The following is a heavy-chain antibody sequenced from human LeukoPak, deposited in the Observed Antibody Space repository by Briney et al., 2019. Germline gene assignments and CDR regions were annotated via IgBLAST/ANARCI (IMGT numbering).Heavy chain of an antibody. CDR3: ARGIPGPWGYYYYYMDV. CDR1: GGSISSSSYY. V-gene: IGHV4-39*07. Sequence: SETLSLTCTVSGGSISSSSYYWGWIRQPPGKGLEWIGSIYYSGSTYYNPSLKSRVTISVDTSKNQFSLQLNSVTPEDTAVYYCARGIPGPWGYYYYYMDVWGKGTTVTVSS. J-gene: IGHJ6*03. D-gene: IGHD3-16*01. CDR2: IYYSGST.